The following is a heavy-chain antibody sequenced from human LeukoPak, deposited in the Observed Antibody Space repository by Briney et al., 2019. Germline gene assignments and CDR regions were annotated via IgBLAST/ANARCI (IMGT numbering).Heavy chain of an antibody. J-gene: IGHJ5*02. Sequence: SETLSLTCTVSSYSINSGYYWGWIRQPPGKGLEWIGNIYRSGSTYYNPSLESRVTISVDTSKNQFSLKLSSVTAADTAVYYCAREYGSGSFDPWGQGTLVTVSS. CDR1: SYSINSGYY. V-gene: IGHV4-38-2*02. CDR3: AREYGSGSFDP. CDR2: IYRSGST. D-gene: IGHD6-19*01.